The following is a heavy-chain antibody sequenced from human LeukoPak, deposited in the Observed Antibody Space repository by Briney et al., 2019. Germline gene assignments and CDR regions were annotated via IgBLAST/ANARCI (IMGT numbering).Heavy chain of an antibody. CDR3: ATYSSLNRREFQY. J-gene: IGHJ1*01. CDR2: ISSGSGTI. D-gene: IGHD3-22*01. Sequence: PGGSLRLSCGASGFTFSSCSINWVRQAPGKGLEWLSYISSGSGTIYYADSVKGRFTISRDNAKNSLYLQMNSLRAEDTAVYYCATYSSLNRREFQYWGQGTLLTVSS. V-gene: IGHV3-48*04. CDR1: GFTFSSCS.